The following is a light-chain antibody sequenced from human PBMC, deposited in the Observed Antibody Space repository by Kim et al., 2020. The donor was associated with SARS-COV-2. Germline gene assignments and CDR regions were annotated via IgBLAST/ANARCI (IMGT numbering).Light chain of an antibody. J-gene: IGKJ2*03. CDR3: QQYGSSPFS. Sequence: LSPGERATHSCRASQSVSSNFLVWYQQKPGQAPRLLIYRASSRATGIPDRFSGSGSETDFTLTISRLEPEDFAVYYCQQYGSSPFSFGQGTKLEI. CDR1: QSVSSNF. V-gene: IGKV3-20*01. CDR2: RAS.